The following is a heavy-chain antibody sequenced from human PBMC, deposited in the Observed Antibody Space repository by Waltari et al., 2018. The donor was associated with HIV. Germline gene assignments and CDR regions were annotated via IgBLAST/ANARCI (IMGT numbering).Heavy chain of an antibody. V-gene: IGHV4-59*01. D-gene: IGHD1-26*01. CDR3: ARYDKERSGSYRVDY. J-gene: IGHJ4*02. CDR1: GGSISSYY. CDR2: IYYSGST. Sequence: QVQLQESGPGLVKPSETLSLTCTVSGGSISSYYWSWIRQPPGKGLEWIGYIYYSGSTNYNPARKSRVTISVDTSKNQFSLKLSSVTAADTAVYYCARYDKERSGSYRVDYWGQGTLVTVSS.